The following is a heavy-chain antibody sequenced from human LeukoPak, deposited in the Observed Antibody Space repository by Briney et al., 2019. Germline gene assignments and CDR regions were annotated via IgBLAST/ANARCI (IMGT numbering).Heavy chain of an antibody. CDR3: ARDRGITDY. D-gene: IGHD1-14*01. J-gene: IGHJ4*02. CDR1: GYTFTGYY. V-gene: IGHV1-18*04. Sequence: ASVKVSCKASGYTFTGYYMHWVRQAPGQGLEWMGWISAYNGNTNYAQKLQGRVTMTTDTSTSTAYMELRSLRSDDTALYYCARDRGITDYWGQGTLVTVSS. CDR2: ISAYNGNT.